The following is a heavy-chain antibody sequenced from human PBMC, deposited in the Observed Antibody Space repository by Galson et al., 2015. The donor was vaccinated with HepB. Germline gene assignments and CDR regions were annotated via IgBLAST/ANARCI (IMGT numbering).Heavy chain of an antibody. CDR1: PNTFANYG. J-gene: IGHJ4*02. Sequence: SVKVSCKASPNTFANYGISWVRQAPGQGLEWMGWISVYNGNTNYAQKLQGRVVMTTDTSTNTVYMQLRSLRFDDTAVYYCARARYSSSPPDYWGQGTLVTVSS. CDR3: ARARYSSSPPDY. V-gene: IGHV1-18*01. CDR2: ISVYNGNT. D-gene: IGHD6-6*01.